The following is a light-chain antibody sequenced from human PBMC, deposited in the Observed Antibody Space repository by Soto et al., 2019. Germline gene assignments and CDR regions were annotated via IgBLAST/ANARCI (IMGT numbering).Light chain of an antibody. CDR2: GAS. CDR3: QQGSSFPYT. CDR1: QSISSY. Sequence: DIQMTQSPSSLSASVGDRVTITCRASQSISSYLNWYQQRPGKAPKVLIYGASTLQSGVPSRFSGSGSGTEFTLTISSLQPEDFATYYCQQGSSFPYTFGQGTDWRL. V-gene: IGKV1-39*01. J-gene: IGKJ2*01.